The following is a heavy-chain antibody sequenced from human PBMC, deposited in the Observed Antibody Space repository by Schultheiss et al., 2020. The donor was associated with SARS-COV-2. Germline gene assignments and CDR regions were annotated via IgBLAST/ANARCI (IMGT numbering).Heavy chain of an antibody. J-gene: IGHJ4*02. Sequence: GGSLRLSCAASGFTFSSYSMNWVRQAPGKGLEWVAVISYDGSNKYYADSVKGRFTISRDNAKSSLDLRMNSLRAEDTAVYYCARGLPPTFDYWGQGTLVTVSS. CDR1: GFTFSSYS. CDR3: ARGLPPTFDY. CDR2: ISYDGSNK. V-gene: IGHV3-30*03.